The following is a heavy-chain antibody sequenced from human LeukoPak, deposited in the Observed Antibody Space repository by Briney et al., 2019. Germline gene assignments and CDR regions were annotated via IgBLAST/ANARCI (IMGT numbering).Heavy chain of an antibody. J-gene: IGHJ4*02. CDR1: GFTFSNYA. CDR2: FSGSGGST. CDR3: ARDLSGIAGYTYGRGIDY. Sequence: SGGSLRLSCAASGFTFSNYAMSWVRQAPGKGLEWVSAFSGSGGSTYYADSVKGRFTISRDNAKTSLYLQMNSLRAEDTAVYYCARDLSGIAGYTYGRGIDYWGQGTLVTVSS. D-gene: IGHD5-18*01. V-gene: IGHV3-23*01.